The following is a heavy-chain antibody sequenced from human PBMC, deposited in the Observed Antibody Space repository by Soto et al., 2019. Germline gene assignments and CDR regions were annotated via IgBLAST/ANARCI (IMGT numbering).Heavy chain of an antibody. Sequence: QVHLVQSGAEVKKPGSSVKVSCKTSGGSFNNYAVSWVRQAPGQGLEWMGGIIPNFDTPNYAQKFQDRVTIIADESTSTVDMELRSLRSNDTAVYYCAVAMVREILIFESSGMHVWGQGTTVIVS. CDR3: AVAMVREILIFESSGMHV. J-gene: IGHJ6*02. CDR2: IIPNFDTP. D-gene: IGHD3-10*01. CDR1: GGSFNNYA. V-gene: IGHV1-69*01.